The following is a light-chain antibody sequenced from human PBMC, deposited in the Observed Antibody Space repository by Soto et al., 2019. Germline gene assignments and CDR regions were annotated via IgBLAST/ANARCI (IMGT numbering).Light chain of an antibody. CDR3: QQYGSAPHT. CDR2: GGS. CDR1: QSVSSSY. V-gene: IGKV3-20*01. Sequence: EIVLTQSPGTLSLSPGERATLSCRASQSVSSSYLAWYQHKPGQAPRHLIYGGSRSATCIPDRFSGSVSGTDFTLTISRLEPDDFAVYYCQQYGSAPHTFGQGTKLEIK. J-gene: IGKJ2*01.